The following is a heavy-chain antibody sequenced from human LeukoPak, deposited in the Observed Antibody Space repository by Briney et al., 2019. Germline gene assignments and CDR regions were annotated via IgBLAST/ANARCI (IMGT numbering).Heavy chain of an antibody. D-gene: IGHD2-2*01. Sequence: GGSLRLSCAASGFTFSSYAMSWVRQAPGKGLEWVSTISVSGGNTYYADSVKGRFTISRDNSKNTLYLQMNSLRAEDTAVYYCAKCTTSCYANAFDVWGRGTMLTVSS. CDR1: GFTFSSYA. CDR2: ISVSGGNT. J-gene: IGHJ3*01. V-gene: IGHV3-23*01. CDR3: AKCTTSCYANAFDV.